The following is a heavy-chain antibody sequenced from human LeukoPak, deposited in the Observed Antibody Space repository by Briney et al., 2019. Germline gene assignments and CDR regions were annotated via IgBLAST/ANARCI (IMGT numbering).Heavy chain of an antibody. CDR1: GFTFSSYA. D-gene: IGHD1-26*01. J-gene: IGHJ4*02. V-gene: IGHV3-23*01. CDR3: AKDPPYSDGSYPGYFDY. CDR2: ISGSGGST. Sequence: GGSLRLSCAASGFTFSSYAMSWVRQAPGKGLEWVSAISGSGGSTYYADSVKGRFTISRDNSKNTLYLQMNSLRAEDTAVYYCAKDPPYSDGSYPGYFDYWGQGTLVTVSS.